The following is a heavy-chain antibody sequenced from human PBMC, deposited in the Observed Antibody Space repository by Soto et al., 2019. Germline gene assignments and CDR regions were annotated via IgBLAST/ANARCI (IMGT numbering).Heavy chain of an antibody. CDR1: GFTVSSNY. CDR2: IYSGGST. V-gene: IGHV3-53*01. J-gene: IGHJ4*02. D-gene: IGHD3-22*01. CDR3: ASDYYDTSDYGYFDY. Sequence: GGSLRLSCAASGFTVSSNYMSWVRQAPGKGLEWVSVIYSGGSTYYADSVKGRFTISRDNSKNTLYLQMNSLRAEDTAVYYCASDYYDTSDYGYFDYWGQGTLVTVSS.